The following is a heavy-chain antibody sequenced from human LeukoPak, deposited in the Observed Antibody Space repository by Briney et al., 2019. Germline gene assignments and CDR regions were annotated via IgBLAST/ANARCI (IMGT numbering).Heavy chain of an antibody. V-gene: IGHV3-30*18. CDR1: GFTFSSYG. Sequence: GRSLRLSCAASGFTFSSYGMHWVRQAPGKGLEWVAVISYDGSNKYYADSVKGRFTISRDNSKNTLYLQMNSLRAEDTAVYYCAKVGSTGVFDYWGQGTLVTVSS. J-gene: IGHJ4*02. CDR3: AKVGSTGVFDY. CDR2: ISYDGSNK. D-gene: IGHD1-14*01.